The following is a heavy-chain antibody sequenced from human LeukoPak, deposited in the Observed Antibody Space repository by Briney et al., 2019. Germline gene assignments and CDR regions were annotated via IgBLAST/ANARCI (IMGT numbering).Heavy chain of an antibody. CDR2: AGWAGGTT. V-gene: IGHV3-43*01. Sequence: GGSLRLSCATSGFNFDRYTMHWVRQAPGKGLEWVSLAGWAGGTTFYSDSVRGRFTISRDSGRKSVYLQMNSLTTDDTAFYFCAKELDTMFFDYWGQGALVTVSS. CDR1: GFNFDRYT. D-gene: IGHD3-10*02. CDR3: AKELDTMFFDY. J-gene: IGHJ4*02.